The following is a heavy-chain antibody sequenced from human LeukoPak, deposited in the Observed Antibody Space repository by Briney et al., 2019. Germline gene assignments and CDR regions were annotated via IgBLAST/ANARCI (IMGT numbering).Heavy chain of an antibody. D-gene: IGHD3-22*01. CDR1: GFIFSNNG. V-gene: IGHV3-30*02. CDR3: AKDPRSSYYDSSGYCDY. CDR2: IRYDGSNK. Sequence: GGSLRLSCAASGFIFSNNGMHWVRQAPGKGLEWVAFIRYDGSNKYYADSVRGRFTISRDNSKNTLYLQMNSLRAEDSAVYYCAKDPRSSYYDSSGYCDYWGQGTLVTVSS. J-gene: IGHJ4*02.